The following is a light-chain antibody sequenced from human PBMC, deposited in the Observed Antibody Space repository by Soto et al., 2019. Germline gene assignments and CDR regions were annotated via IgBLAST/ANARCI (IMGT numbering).Light chain of an antibody. CDR3: QSYDTSLSAYV. V-gene: IGLV1-40*01. J-gene: IGLJ1*01. CDR1: SSNIGAGYD. CDR2: GNS. Sequence: QLVLAQPPSVSGAPGQKVTISCTGSSSNIGAGYDLHWYQQLPGTAPKLLLYGNSNRPSGVPDRFSGSKSGTSGSLAITGLQAEDDADYYCQSYDTSLSAYVFGTGTKLTVL.